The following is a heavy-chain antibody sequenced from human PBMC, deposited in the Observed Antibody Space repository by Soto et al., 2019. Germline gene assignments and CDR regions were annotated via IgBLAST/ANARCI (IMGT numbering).Heavy chain of an antibody. CDR2: IIPIFGTA. D-gene: IGHD3-10*01. CDR3: VYYPAKATAIMDV. Sequence: QVQLVQSGAEVKKPGSSVKVSCKASGGTFSSYTINWVRQAPGQGLEWMGGIIPIFGTANYAKKFQGRVNITPDKSTSTAYKARSSVRSEDTAMYYCVYYPAKATAIMDVWGQGTTVNVSS. V-gene: IGHV1-69*06. CDR1: GGTFSSYT. J-gene: IGHJ6*02.